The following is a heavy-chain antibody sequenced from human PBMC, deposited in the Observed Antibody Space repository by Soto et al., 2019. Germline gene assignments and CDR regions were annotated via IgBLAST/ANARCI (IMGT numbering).Heavy chain of an antibody. Sequence: PSETLSLTCAVSGGSFTSNNWWTWVRQPPGQGLEWIGEIYRTGSTNYNPSLKSRVTISVDTSKNQFSLKLSSVTAADTAVYYCARGRIVGATFDYWGQGTLVTVSS. J-gene: IGHJ4*02. CDR3: ARGRIVGATFDY. V-gene: IGHV4-4*02. CDR2: IYRTGST. D-gene: IGHD1-26*01. CDR1: GGSFTSNNW.